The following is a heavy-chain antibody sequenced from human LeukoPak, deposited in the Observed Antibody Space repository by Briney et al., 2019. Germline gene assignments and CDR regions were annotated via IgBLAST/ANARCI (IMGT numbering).Heavy chain of an antibody. CDR1: GFTFSSYG. Sequence: GRSLRVSCAASGFTFSSYGTHWVSQAPGKGMEWVAVLSYDGGNKYSADSVKGRFTISRDNSKNTLYLQMNSLRAEDTAVYYCAKAVRATQRGYFDYWGQGTLVTVSS. CDR2: LSYDGGNK. V-gene: IGHV3-30*18. J-gene: IGHJ4*02. D-gene: IGHD1-26*01. CDR3: AKAVRATQRGYFDY.